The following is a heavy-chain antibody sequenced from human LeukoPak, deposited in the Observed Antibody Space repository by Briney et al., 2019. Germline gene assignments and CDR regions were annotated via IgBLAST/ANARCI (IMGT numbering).Heavy chain of an antibody. D-gene: IGHD3-10*01. Sequence: GGSLRLSCAASGFTFSSYSMNWVRQAPGKGLEWVSSISSSSSYIYYADSAKGRFTISRDNAKNSLYLQMNSLRAEDTAVYYCARDGSGSYGYIYYFDYWGQGTLVTVSS. CDR2: ISSSSSYI. V-gene: IGHV3-21*01. CDR3: ARDGSGSYGYIYYFDY. CDR1: GFTFSSYS. J-gene: IGHJ4*02.